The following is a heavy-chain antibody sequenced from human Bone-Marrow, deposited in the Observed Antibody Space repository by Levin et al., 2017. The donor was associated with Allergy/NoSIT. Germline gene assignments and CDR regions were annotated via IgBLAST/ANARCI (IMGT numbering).Heavy chain of an antibody. V-gene: IGHV4-4*02. CDR1: GGSIGSSNW. J-gene: IGHJ6*02. D-gene: IGHD2-21*02. CDR2: ISQSGTT. CDR3: VRGDPAYQYYGMDV. Sequence: KSSETLSLTCAVSGGSIGSSNWCNWVRQPPGKGLEWIGEISQSGTTNYNPSLKSRVSISIDKSKRQFSLRLSSLTAADTAVYYCVRGDPAYQYYGMDVWGQGTTVTVSS.